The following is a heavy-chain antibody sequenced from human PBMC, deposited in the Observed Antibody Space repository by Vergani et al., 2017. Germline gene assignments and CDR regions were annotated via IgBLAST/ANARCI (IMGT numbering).Heavy chain of an antibody. V-gene: IGHV1-69*01. D-gene: IGHD2-2*02. CDR3: ARGLVQLLYEEWYFDL. J-gene: IGHJ2*01. Sequence: QVQLVQSGAEVKKPGSSVKVSCKASGGTFSSSAISWVRQAPGQGLEWMGGIIPIFGTANYAQKFQGRVTITADESTSTAYMELSSLRSEDTAVYYCARGLVQLLYEEWYFDLWGRGTLVTVSS. CDR2: IIPIFGTA. CDR1: GGTFSSSA.